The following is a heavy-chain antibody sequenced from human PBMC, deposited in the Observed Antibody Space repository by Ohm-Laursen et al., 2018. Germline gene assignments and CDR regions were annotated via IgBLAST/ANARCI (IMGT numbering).Heavy chain of an antibody. J-gene: IGHJ4*02. CDR3: AREFTDESFDY. CDR2: ISSSSSYR. V-gene: IGHV3-21*01. D-gene: IGHD3-16*01. Sequence: SLRLSCAASGFTFSRYGMHWARQAPGKGLEWVSSISSSSSYRYYADSVKGRFTISRDNAKNSLYLQMNSLSAEDTAVYYCAREFTDESFDYWGQGTLVTVSS. CDR1: GFTFSRYG.